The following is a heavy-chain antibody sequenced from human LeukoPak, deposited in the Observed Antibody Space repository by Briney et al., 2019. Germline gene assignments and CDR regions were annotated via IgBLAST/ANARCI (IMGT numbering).Heavy chain of an antibody. CDR3: ARERVVPALQNYYYYGMDV. D-gene: IGHD2-2*01. CDR2: ISYDGSNK. J-gene: IGHJ6*02. Sequence: PGGSLRLSCAASGFTFSSYGMHWVRQAPGKGLEWVAVISYDGSNKYYADSVKGRFTNSRDSSKNTLYLQMNSLRAEDTAVYYCARERVVPALQNYYYYGMDVWGQGTTVTVSS. CDR1: GFTFSSYG. V-gene: IGHV3-30*03.